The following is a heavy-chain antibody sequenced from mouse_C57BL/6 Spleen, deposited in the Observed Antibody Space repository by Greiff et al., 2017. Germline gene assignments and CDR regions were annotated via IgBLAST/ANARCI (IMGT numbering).Heavy chain of an antibody. CDR1: GYTFTGYW. Sequence: VQLQQSGAELMKPGASVKLSCQATGYTFTGYWIEWVKQRPGHGLEWIGEILPGSGSTNYNEKFKGKATFTADTSANTAYMQLSSLTTEDSAIYYCARGGGGYDHDCAMDYWGQGTAGTV. CDR2: ILPGSGST. CDR3: ARGGGGYDHDCAMDY. D-gene: IGHD2-3*01. V-gene: IGHV1-9*01. J-gene: IGHJ4*01.